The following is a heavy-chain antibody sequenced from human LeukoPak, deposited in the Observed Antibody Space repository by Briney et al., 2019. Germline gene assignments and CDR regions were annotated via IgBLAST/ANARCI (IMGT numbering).Heavy chain of an antibody. CDR1: GGTFSSYG. CDR2: IIPIFGTA. CDR3: ASVGSGSYPFDY. Sequence: GASVMVSCKASGGTFSSYGISWVRQAPGQGLEWMGGIIPIFGTANYAQKFQGRITTTADVSTRTAYMELSSLRSEDTAVYYCASVGSGSYPFDYWGQGTLVTVSS. D-gene: IGHD3-10*01. J-gene: IGHJ4*02. V-gene: IGHV1-69*13.